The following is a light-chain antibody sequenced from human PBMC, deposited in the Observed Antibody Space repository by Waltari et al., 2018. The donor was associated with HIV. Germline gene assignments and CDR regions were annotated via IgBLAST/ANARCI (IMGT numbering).Light chain of an antibody. CDR3: HQYHNWPRT. Sequence: EIVMTQSPASLSVSPGDRVTLSCRPRQSVSSDVAWYQQKPGQPPRLLIYGASTRDTGIPARFSGSGSGTAFTLTISSLQSEDFAVYYCHQYHNWPRTFGQGTKVEIK. CDR1: QSVSSD. CDR2: GAS. V-gene: IGKV3-15*01. J-gene: IGKJ1*01.